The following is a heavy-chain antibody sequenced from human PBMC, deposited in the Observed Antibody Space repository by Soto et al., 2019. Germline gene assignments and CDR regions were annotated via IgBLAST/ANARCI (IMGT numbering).Heavy chain of an antibody. V-gene: IGHV1-69*01. CDR2: IIPIFGTA. Sequence: QVQLVQSGAEVKKPGSSVKVSCKASGGTFSSYAISWVQQAPGQGLEWMGGIIPIFGTANYAQKFQGRVTITADESTSTAYMELSSLRSEDTAVYYCAREVLYYGSGSYYVDYFDYWGQGTLVTVSS. CDR3: AREVLYYGSGSYYVDYFDY. J-gene: IGHJ4*02. D-gene: IGHD3-10*01. CDR1: GGTFSSYA.